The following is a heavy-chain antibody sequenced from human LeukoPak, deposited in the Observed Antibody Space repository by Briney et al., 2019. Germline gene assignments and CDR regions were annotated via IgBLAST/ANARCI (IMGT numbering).Heavy chain of an antibody. D-gene: IGHD3-16*01. CDR3: ANTFSRPPPYDY. V-gene: IGHV3-23*01. CDR1: GFTFSSYA. CDR2: IFVSAAST. J-gene: IGHJ4*02. Sequence: PGGSXXLSCAASGFTFSSYAMSWVRQAPGKGLEWVSAIFVSAASTYYPYSVKRRFTISRDNSKNTLYLQMNSLRAEDTAVYYCANTFSRPPPYDYWGQGTLVTVSS.